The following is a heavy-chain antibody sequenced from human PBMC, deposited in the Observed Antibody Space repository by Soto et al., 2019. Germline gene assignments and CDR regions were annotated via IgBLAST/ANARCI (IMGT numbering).Heavy chain of an antibody. CDR2: IWYDGNTK. J-gene: IGHJ4*02. V-gene: IGHV3-33*01. CDR3: ATVDNYYGSVF. D-gene: IGHD3-10*01. Sequence: QEQLVESGGGVVQTGGSPRLSCAGSGLTFSNYGFHWIRQAPGKGLEWVAVIWYDGNTKFYPDSVKGRFTISRDNSKNTVYLQMNSLRAEDTAVYYCATVDNYYGSVFWGQGTLVSVSS. CDR1: GLTFSNYG.